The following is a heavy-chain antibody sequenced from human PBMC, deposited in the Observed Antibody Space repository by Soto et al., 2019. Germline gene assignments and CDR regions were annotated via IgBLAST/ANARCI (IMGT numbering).Heavy chain of an antibody. J-gene: IGHJ6*03. V-gene: IGHV5-51*01. Sequence: PGESLKISCKGSGYSFTSYWIGWVRQMPGKGLEWMGIIYPGDSDTRYSPSFQGQVTISADKSISTAYLQWSSLKASDTAMYYCARTHMTTMRVYYYYYMDVWGKGTTVTVSS. CDR2: IYPGDSDT. CDR3: ARTHMTTMRVYYYYYMDV. D-gene: IGHD2-21*02. CDR1: GYSFTSYW.